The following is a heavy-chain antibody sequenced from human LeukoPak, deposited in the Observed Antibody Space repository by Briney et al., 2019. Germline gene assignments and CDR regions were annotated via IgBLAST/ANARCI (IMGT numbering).Heavy chain of an antibody. CDR3: AKDAVPAATYGMDV. D-gene: IGHD2-2*01. J-gene: IGHJ6*02. CDR2: ISSSSSYI. Sequence: GGSLRLSCAASGFTFSSYSMNWVRQAPGKGLEWVSSISSSSSYIYYADSVKGRFTISRDNAKNSLYLQMNSLRAEDTALYYCAKDAVPAATYGMDVWGQGTTVTVSS. CDR1: GFTFSSYS. V-gene: IGHV3-21*04.